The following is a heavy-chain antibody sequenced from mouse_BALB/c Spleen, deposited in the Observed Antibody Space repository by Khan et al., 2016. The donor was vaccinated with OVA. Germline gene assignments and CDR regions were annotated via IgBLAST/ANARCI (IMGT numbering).Heavy chain of an antibody. V-gene: IGHV1S29*02. CDR2: IYPYNGGT. J-gene: IGHJ3*01. D-gene: IGHD1-2*01. CDR1: GYTFTDYN. CDR3: GRSGYGSFAY. Sequence: EVELVESGPELVKPGASVKISCKASGYTFTDYNMDWVKQSHGKSLEWIGYIYPYNGGTGYNQKFKSKATLTVDNSSSTAYMELRSLTSEDSAVYYCGRSGYGSFAYWGQGTLVTVSA.